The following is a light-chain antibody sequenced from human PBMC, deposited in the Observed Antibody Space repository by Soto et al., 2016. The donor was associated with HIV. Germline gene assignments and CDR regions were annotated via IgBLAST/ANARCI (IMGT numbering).Light chain of an antibody. CDR1: QGISNS. CDR3: QQYYSIPQT. J-gene: IGKJ1*01. Sequence: DIQMTQSPSTLSASVGDTVTITCRASQGISNSLAWYQQKPGKAPKLLLYATSRLQSGVPSRFSGSGSGTDYTLTISSLQPEDFATYYCQQYYSIPQTFGQGTKVEIK. CDR2: ATS. V-gene: IGKV1-NL1*01.